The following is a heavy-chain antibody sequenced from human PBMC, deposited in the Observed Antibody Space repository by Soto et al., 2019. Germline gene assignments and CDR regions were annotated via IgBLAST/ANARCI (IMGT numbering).Heavy chain of an antibody. CDR2: ISAYNGNT. V-gene: IGHV1-18*01. Sequence: ASVKVSCKASGYTFTSYGISWVRQAPGQGLEWMGWISAYNGNTNYAQKLQGRVTMTTDTSTSTAYMELRSLRSDDTAVYYCATENSRGYCSGGSCPRWFDPWGQGTLVTVSS. CDR1: GYTFTSYG. J-gene: IGHJ5*02. D-gene: IGHD2-15*01. CDR3: ATENSRGYCSGGSCPRWFDP.